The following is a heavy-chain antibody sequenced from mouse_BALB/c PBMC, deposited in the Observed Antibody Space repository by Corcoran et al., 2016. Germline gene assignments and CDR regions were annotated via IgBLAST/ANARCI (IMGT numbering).Heavy chain of an antibody. CDR2: INTYTGEP. J-gene: IGHJ4*01. CDR1: GYTFTNYG. V-gene: IGHV9-3-1*01. Sequence: QIQLVQSGPELKKTGETVKITCKASGYTFTNYGMNWVKQAPGKGFKWMGWINTYTGEPTYADDFKGRFAFSLATTASTAYLQINNLKNEDTATYFGAREPYAMDYWGQGTSVTVSP. CDR3: AREPYAMDY.